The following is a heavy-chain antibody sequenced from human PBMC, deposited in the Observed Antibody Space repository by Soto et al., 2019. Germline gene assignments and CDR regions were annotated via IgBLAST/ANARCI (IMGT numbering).Heavy chain of an antibody. CDR3: ARSSSSGVDWFDP. CDR2: IYYSGST. J-gene: IGHJ5*02. CDR1: GGSISSYY. V-gene: IGHV4-59*01. Sequence: PSETLSLTCTVSGGSISSYYWSWTRQPPGKGLEWIGYIYYSGSTNYNPSLKSRVTISVDTSKNQFSLKLSSVTAADTAVYYCARSSSSGVDWFDPWGQGTLVTVSS. D-gene: IGHD6-6*01.